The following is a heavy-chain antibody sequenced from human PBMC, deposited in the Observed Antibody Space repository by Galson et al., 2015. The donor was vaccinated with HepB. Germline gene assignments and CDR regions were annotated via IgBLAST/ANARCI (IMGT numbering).Heavy chain of an antibody. J-gene: IGHJ4*02. CDR3: ARDMTTFDY. CDR1: GFTFSSYW. V-gene: IGHV3-74*01. Sequence: SLRLSCAASGFTFSSYWMHWVRQAPGKGLVWVSRINGDGSDTSYADSVRGRFTISRDNAKNTLYLQMNSLRAEDTAVYYCARDMTTFDYWGQGTLVTVSS. D-gene: IGHD1-1*01. CDR2: INGDGSDT.